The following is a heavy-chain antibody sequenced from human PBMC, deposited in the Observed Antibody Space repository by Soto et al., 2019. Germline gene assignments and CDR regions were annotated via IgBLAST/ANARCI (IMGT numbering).Heavy chain of an antibody. Sequence: QVQLVQSGAEVKKPGASVKVSCKASGYTFTSYGISWVRQAPGQGLEWMGWISAYNGNTNYAQKLQGRVTMTTDTSTSTADMELRSLRSDDTAVYYCARVGIVVVVAATTFDYWGQGTLVTVSS. V-gene: IGHV1-18*01. J-gene: IGHJ4*02. CDR1: GYTFTSYG. CDR3: ARVGIVVVVAATTFDY. CDR2: ISAYNGNT. D-gene: IGHD2-15*01.